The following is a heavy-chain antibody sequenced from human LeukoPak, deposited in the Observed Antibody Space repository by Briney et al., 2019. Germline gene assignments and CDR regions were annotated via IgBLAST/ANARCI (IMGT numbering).Heavy chain of an antibody. CDR1: GFTFSDNY. V-gene: IGHV3-11*01. CDR2: ITSSGATI. Sequence: GGSLRLSCAASGFTFSDNYMSWIRQAPGEGLEWLSYITSSGATIYYADSIEGRFTVSRDNSKDSLYVQMNSLRAEDTAVYYCATGGGDYGDYSGYWGQGTLVTVSS. D-gene: IGHD4-17*01. J-gene: IGHJ4*02. CDR3: ATGGGDYGDYSGY.